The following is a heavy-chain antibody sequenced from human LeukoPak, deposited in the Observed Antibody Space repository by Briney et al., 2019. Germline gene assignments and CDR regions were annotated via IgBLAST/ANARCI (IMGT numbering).Heavy chain of an antibody. D-gene: IGHD3-16*02. J-gene: IGHJ6*03. Sequence: ASVKVSCKASGYTFTGYYMHWGRQAPGQGREWMGWINPNSVGTKYAHKFQGRVTITRDTSSSTAYMELRRLRSDDTDVYYCEREGMITFGGVIVLGDYMDVWGKGTTVTVSS. CDR3: EREGMITFGGVIVLGDYMDV. CDR2: INPNSVGT. CDR1: GYTFTGYY. V-gene: IGHV1-2*07.